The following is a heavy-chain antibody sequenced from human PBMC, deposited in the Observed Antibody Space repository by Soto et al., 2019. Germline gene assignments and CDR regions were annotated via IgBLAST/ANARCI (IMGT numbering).Heavy chain of an antibody. Sequence: SVKVSCKASGGTFSIYAISLVRQAPGQGLEWMGGIIPIFGTANYAQKFQGRVTITADESTSTAYMELSSLRSEDTAVYYCARTYYDFWSGYPPDYYYYGMDVWGQGTTVTVSS. CDR3: ARTYYDFWSGYPPDYYYYGMDV. CDR2: IIPIFGTA. CDR1: GGTFSIYA. V-gene: IGHV1-69*13. D-gene: IGHD3-3*01. J-gene: IGHJ6*02.